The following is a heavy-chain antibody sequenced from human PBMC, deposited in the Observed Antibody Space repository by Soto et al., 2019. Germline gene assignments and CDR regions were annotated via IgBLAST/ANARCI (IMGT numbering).Heavy chain of an antibody. V-gene: IGHV4-31*03. Sequence: TLSLTGFVSGYSITAGGYYLSWIHHHPGKGLEWIGSFYSSGSIIYNPSLRSRVSISGDTSSNQFSMSLTSVTAADTARYYCARMYSSGSGWFHPWGQGTLVTVSS. J-gene: IGHJ5*02. D-gene: IGHD6-19*01. CDR1: GYSITAGGYY. CDR2: FYSSGSI. CDR3: ARMYSSGSGWFHP.